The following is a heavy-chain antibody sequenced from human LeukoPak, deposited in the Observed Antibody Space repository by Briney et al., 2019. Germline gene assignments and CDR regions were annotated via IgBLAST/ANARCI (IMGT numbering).Heavy chain of an antibody. D-gene: IGHD2-2*01. CDR1: GFTFSSYW. CDR3: ARDSPSSTSWGY. CDR2: IKQDGSEK. V-gene: IGHV3-7*01. J-gene: IGHJ4*02. Sequence: GRSLRPSFAASGFTFSSYWMSWVRQAPGKGLEWVANIKQDGSEKYYVDSVKGRFTISRDNAKNSLYLQMNSLRAEDTAVYYCARDSPSSTSWGYWGQGTLVTVSS.